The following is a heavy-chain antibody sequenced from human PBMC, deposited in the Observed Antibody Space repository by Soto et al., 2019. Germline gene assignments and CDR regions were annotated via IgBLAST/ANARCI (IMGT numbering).Heavy chain of an antibody. D-gene: IGHD3-22*01. J-gene: IGHJ5*02. CDR2: FYSSGSI. CDR1: GASLAGYY. V-gene: IGHV4-4*08. CDR3: ARMYSSGSGWFHP. Sequence: SATLYLTCDVSGASLAGYYWSWIRQHPGKGLEWIGSFYSSGSIIYNPSLKSRVSISGDTSRNQFSMTLTSVTAADTALYYCARMYSSGSGWFHPWGQGTLVTVSS.